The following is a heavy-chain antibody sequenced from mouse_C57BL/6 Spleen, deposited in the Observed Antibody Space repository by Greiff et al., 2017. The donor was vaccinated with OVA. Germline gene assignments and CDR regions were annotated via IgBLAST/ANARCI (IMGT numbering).Heavy chain of an antibody. V-gene: IGHV5-4*01. CDR3: ARDQPTGRSLYYFDY. CDR2: ISDGGSYT. D-gene: IGHD2-10*01. J-gene: IGHJ2*01. CDR1: GFTFSSYA. Sequence: EVKLVESGGGLVKPGGSLKLSCAASGFTFSSYAMSWVRQTPEKRLEWVGTISDGGSYTYYPDNVKGRFTISRDNAKNNLYLQMSHLKSEDTAMYYRARDQPTGRSLYYFDYWGQGTTLTVSS.